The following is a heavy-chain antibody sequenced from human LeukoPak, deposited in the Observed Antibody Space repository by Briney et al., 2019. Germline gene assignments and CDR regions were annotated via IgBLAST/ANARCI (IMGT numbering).Heavy chain of an antibody. V-gene: IGHV3-30*02. CDR2: IRYDGSNK. D-gene: IGHD3-9*01. Sequence: GGSLRLSCAASGFTFSSYGMHWVRQAPGKGLEWVAFIRYDGSNKYYADSVKGRFTISRDNSKNTLYLQMISLRAEDTAVYYCAKEDYDILTGSAFDYWGQGTLVTVSS. CDR3: AKEDYDILTGSAFDY. J-gene: IGHJ4*02. CDR1: GFTFSSYG.